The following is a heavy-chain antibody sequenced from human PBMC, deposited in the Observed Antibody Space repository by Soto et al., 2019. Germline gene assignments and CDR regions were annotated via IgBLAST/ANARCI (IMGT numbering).Heavy chain of an antibody. CDR3: ARYADSSTGWLGY. V-gene: IGHV1-8*01. Sequence: GASVKVSCKASGYTFTSYDINWVRQATGQGLEWMGWMNPNSGNTGYAQKFQGRVTMTRNTSISTAYMELSSLKASDTAIYYCARYADSSTGWLGYWGQGTPVTVSS. CDR2: MNPNSGNT. D-gene: IGHD2-8*02. CDR1: GYTFTSYD. J-gene: IGHJ4*02.